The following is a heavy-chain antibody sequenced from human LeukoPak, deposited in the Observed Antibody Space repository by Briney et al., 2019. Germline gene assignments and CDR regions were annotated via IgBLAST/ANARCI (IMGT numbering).Heavy chain of an antibody. V-gene: IGHV3-15*01. CDR3: AALRPFDY. CDR1: GFTFSNAW. CDR2: IKSKTDGGTT. Sequence: GGSLRLSCAASGFTFSNAWMSWVRQAPGKGLEWVGRIKSKTDGGTTDYAAPVKGRFTISRDDSKNTAYLQMTSLKPEDTAVYYCAALRPFDYWGQGTLVTVSS. D-gene: IGHD3-16*01. J-gene: IGHJ4*02.